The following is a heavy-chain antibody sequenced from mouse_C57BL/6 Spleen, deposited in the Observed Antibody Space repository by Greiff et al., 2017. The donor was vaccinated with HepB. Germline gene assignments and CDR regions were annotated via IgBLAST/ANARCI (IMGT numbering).Heavy chain of an antibody. CDR1: GFTFSDYY. Sequence: EVMLVESEGGLVQPGSSMKLSCTASGFTFSDYYMAWVRQVPEKGLEWVANINYDGSSTYYLDSLKSRFIISRDNAKNILYLQMSSLKSEDTATYYCAREEAGDYDNYAMDYWGQGTSVTVSS. CDR2: INYDGSST. V-gene: IGHV5-16*01. D-gene: IGHD2-4*01. CDR3: AREEAGDYDNYAMDY. J-gene: IGHJ4*01.